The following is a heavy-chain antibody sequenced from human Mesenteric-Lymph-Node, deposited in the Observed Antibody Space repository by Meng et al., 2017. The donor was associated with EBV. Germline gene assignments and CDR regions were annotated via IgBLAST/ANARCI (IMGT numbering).Heavy chain of an antibody. V-gene: IGHV4-34*01. Sequence: VQLLQWGPVFFKASETLALTCAVYGGSFSGYYWSWIRQSPGKGLEWIGEINHSGSTNYNPSLKSRVSISLDTFDNQFSLKLHSVTAADTAVYYCARDYFGLGTYYNYDWIDSWGQGTLVTVSS. J-gene: IGHJ5*01. CDR3: ARDYFGLGTYYNYDWIDS. CDR2: INHSGST. CDR1: GGSFSGYY. D-gene: IGHD3-10*01.